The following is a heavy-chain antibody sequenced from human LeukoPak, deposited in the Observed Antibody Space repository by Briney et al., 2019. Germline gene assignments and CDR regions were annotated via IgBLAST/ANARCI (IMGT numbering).Heavy chain of an antibody. V-gene: IGHV1-2*02. CDR3: AGAYYDSSGYYYFDY. CDR2: IIPIFGT. CDR1: GGTFSSYA. Sequence: ASVKVSCKASGGTFSSYAISWVRQAPGQGLEWMGGIIPIFGTNYAQKFQGRVTMTRDTSISTAYMELSRLRFDDTAVYYCAGAYYDSSGYYYFDYWGQGTLVTVSS. D-gene: IGHD3-22*01. J-gene: IGHJ4*02.